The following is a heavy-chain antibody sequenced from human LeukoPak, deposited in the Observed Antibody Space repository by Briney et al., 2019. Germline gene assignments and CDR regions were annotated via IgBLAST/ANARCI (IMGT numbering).Heavy chain of an antibody. Sequence: GGSLRLSCAASGFTFSSYGMHWVRQAPGKGLEWVAVIWYDGSNKYYADSVKGRFTISRDNSKNTLYLQMNSLRAEDTAVYYCARVGYYYGSGSQSDSYYYYYGMDVWGQGTTVTVSS. CDR3: ARVGYYYGSGSQSDSYYYYYGMDV. CDR2: IWYDGSNK. D-gene: IGHD3-10*01. CDR1: GFTFSSYG. V-gene: IGHV3-33*01. J-gene: IGHJ6*02.